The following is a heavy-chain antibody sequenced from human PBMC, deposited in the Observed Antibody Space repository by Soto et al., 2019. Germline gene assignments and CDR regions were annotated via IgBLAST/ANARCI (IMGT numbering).Heavy chain of an antibody. V-gene: IGHV1-18*01. Sequence: ASVKVSCKASGYTFTSYGISWVRQAPGQGLEWMGWISAYNGNTNYAQKLQGRVTMTTDTSTSTAYMELRSLRSDDTAVYYCARVHTDFWSGYRLYYFDFWGQGTLVTVSS. CDR2: ISAYNGNT. J-gene: IGHJ4*02. CDR1: GYTFTSYG. CDR3: ARVHTDFWSGYRLYYFDF. D-gene: IGHD3-3*01.